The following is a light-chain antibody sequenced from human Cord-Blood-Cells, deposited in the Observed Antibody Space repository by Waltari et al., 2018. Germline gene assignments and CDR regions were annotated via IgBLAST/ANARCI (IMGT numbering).Light chain of an antibody. Sequence: QSVLTQPPSASGTPGQTVTISCSGSSSNIGSNTVNWYQQLPGTAPKPLIYSNNQRPSGVPDRFSGSKSGTSASLAISGLQSEDEADYYCAAWDDSLNGNWVFGGGTKLTVL. V-gene: IGLV1-44*01. J-gene: IGLJ3*02. CDR2: SNN. CDR3: AAWDDSLNGNWV. CDR1: SSNIGSNT.